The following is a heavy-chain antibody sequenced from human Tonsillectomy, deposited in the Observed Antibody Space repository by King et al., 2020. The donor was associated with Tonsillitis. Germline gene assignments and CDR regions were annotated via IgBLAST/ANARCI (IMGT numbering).Heavy chain of an antibody. CDR1: GYTFTSYD. CDR3: ARSIMTYCSGSSCQDYYYFSMHV. V-gene: IGHV1-8*01. Sequence: QLVQSGAEVKKPGASVKVSCKASGYTFTSYDVNWVRQATGQGLEWMGWMNPNSGNTGYAQKIQGRVTMTRNTPISTAYMELSSLRYEHADVYYCARSIMTYCSGSSCQDYYYFSMHVLTQGTTV. J-gene: IGHJ6*02. CDR2: MNPNSGNT. D-gene: IGHD2-2*01.